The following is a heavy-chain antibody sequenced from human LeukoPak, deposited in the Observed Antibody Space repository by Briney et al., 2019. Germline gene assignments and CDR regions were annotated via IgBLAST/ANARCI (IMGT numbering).Heavy chain of an antibody. CDR1: GGTFSSYD. J-gene: IGHJ4*02. D-gene: IGHD4-17*01. CDR2: IIPIFCTA. V-gene: IGHV1-69*05. CDR3: ARVRDYGDYGSLDY. Sequence: ASVKVSCKASGGTFSSYDISGVRQAPGQGLEWMGSIIPIFCTANYAEKFQGRVTNTTDESASTAYMELSSLRSDDTAVYYCARVRDYGDYGSLDYWGQGTLVPVSS.